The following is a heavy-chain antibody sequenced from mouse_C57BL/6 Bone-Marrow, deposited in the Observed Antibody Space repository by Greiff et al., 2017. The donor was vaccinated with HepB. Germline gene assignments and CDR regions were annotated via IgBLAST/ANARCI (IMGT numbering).Heavy chain of an antibody. Sequence: VQLKESGPELVKPGASVKISCKASGYSFTGYYMNWVKQSPEKSLVWIGEINPSTGGTTYNQKFKAKATLTVDKSSSTAYMQLKSLTSEDSAVYYCATPPYYGSSYWYFDVWGTGTTVTVSS. J-gene: IGHJ1*03. CDR1: GYSFTGYY. CDR3: ATPPYYGSSYWYFDV. D-gene: IGHD1-1*01. CDR2: INPSTGGT. V-gene: IGHV1-42*01.